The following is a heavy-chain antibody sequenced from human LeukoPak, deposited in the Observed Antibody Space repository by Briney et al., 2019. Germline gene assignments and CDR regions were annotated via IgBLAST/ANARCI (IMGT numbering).Heavy chain of an antibody. Sequence: GSLRLSCVASGFIFRDCAMGWVRQAPGKGLEWVATINKNGAEMFYADSVKGRFTISRDNSKNTLNMHLRSLRADDTAVYYCAKHDGWELHDYCFDYWGQGTLVTASS. V-gene: IGHV3-23*01. CDR1: GFIFRDCA. CDR2: INKNGAEM. D-gene: IGHD1-26*01. CDR3: AKHDGWELHDYCFDY. J-gene: IGHJ4*02.